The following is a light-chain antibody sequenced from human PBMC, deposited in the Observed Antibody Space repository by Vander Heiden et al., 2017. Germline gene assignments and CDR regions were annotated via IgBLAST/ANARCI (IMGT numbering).Light chain of an antibody. CDR1: SSDVGDEDD. Sequence: QSALTPPRSVSASPGQSITISCSGTSSDVGDEDDVAWYQQSPGKAPKLRRYDVTKWPSGVPDRVSGSKSGNKATPTISGLLTEDEADDYCCSYAGSYTWVFGGGTKVTVL. CDR2: DVT. J-gene: IGLJ3*02. V-gene: IGLV2-11*01. CDR3: CSYAGSYTWV.